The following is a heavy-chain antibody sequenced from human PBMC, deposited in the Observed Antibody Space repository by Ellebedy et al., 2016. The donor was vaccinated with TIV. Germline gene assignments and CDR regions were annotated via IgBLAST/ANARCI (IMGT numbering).Heavy chain of an antibody. CDR3: SRGWYTPDS. CDR1: GYPFSNHH. V-gene: IGHV3-11*04. CDR2: IRSTVSDK. D-gene: IGHD2-15*01. J-gene: IGHJ4*02. Sequence: GESLKISCAASGYPFSNHHIGSIRLPPGTGLQWVPSIRSTVSDKYYAASVKGRFTISRDNAQDTLFLQINSLRAEDTAVYFCSRGWYTPDSWGQGTLVFVSS.